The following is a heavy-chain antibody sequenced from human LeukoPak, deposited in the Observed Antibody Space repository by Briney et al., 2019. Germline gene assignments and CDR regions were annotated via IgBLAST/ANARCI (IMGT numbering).Heavy chain of an antibody. Sequence: ETLSLTCAVSGGSISSGGYSWSWVRQAPGKGLEWVANIKEDGSEKYYVDSVKVRFTISRDNAKNSLYLQMNSLRAEDTAVYYCAKNRRATVTFDAFDIWGQGTMVTVSS. V-gene: IGHV3-7*03. D-gene: IGHD4-17*01. CDR2: IKEDGSEK. J-gene: IGHJ3*02. CDR3: AKNRRATVTFDAFDI. CDR1: GGSISSGGYS.